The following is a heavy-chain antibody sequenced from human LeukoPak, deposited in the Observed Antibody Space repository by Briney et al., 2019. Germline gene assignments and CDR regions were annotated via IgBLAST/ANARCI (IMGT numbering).Heavy chain of an antibody. D-gene: IGHD2-2*01. CDR1: GFTFGDYA. V-gene: IGHV3-49*04. CDR3: TRTYCSSTSCYRLTWFDP. Sequence: PGRSLRLSCTASGFTFGDYAMSWVRQAPGKGLEWVGFIRSKAYGGTTEYAASVKGRFTISRDDSKSIAYLQMNSLKTEDTAVYYCTRTYCSSTSCYRLTWFDPWGQGTLVTVSS. CDR2: IRSKAYGGTT. J-gene: IGHJ5*02.